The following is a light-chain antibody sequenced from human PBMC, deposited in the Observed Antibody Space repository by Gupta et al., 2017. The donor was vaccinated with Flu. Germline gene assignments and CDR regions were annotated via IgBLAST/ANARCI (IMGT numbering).Light chain of an antibody. Sequence: DIQMTQSPSSLSASVGDSVTITCRASQSISSYLNWYQQKPGKAPKLLIYAASSLQSGVPSRFSGSGSGTDFTLTISRLQPEDFATYYCQQSDSTPYTFGQGTKVEIK. V-gene: IGKV1-39*01. J-gene: IGKJ2*01. CDR1: QSISSY. CDR3: QQSDSTPYT. CDR2: AAS.